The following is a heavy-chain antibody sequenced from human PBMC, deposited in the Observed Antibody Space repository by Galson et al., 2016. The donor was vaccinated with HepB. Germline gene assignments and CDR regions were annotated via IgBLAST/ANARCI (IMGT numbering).Heavy chain of an antibody. CDR3: ARDHYGEFGD. D-gene: IGHD3-10*01. CDR1: VFTFSTYA. Sequence: SLRLSCAASVFTFSTYAMHWVRQAPGKGLEWVAIISYDEYNKYYAESVKGRFTISRDDSKNTLYLQMNSLRAEDTALYYCARDHYGEFGDWGQGTLVTVSS. J-gene: IGHJ4*02. V-gene: IGHV3-30-3*01. CDR2: ISYDEYNK.